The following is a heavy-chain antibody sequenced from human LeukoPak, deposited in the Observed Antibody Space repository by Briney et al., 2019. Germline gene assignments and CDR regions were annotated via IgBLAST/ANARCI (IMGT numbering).Heavy chain of an antibody. CDR2: MFYSGYT. CDR1: GASISRTTYY. Sequence: SETLSLTCTVSGASISRTTYYWGWFRQPPGKGLEWIATMFYSGYTYYNPSLESRVTISIDTSENQVSLKLSFVTAADTALYYCAKEPTGDKSFDSWGQGTLVTVSS. J-gene: IGHJ4*02. CDR3: AKEPTGDKSFDS. V-gene: IGHV4-39*07. D-gene: IGHD7-27*01.